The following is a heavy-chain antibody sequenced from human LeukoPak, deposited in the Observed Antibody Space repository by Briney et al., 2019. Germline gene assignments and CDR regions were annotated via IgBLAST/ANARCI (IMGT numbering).Heavy chain of an antibody. Sequence: PSETLCLTCTVSGDSINGYYWSWVRQPAGQGLEWIGRISTSGSTDYTPSLKSRVTMSIDTSKNQFSLKLNSVTAADTAVYYCARGDWYFDLWGRGPLVTVSS. J-gene: IGHJ2*01. V-gene: IGHV4-4*07. CDR1: GDSINGYY. CDR3: ARGDWYFDL. CDR2: ISTSGST.